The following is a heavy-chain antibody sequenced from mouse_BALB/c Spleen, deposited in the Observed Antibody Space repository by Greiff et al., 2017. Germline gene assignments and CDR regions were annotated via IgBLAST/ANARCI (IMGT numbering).Heavy chain of an antibody. D-gene: IGHD1-1*02. J-gene: IGHJ1*01. Sequence: QVPLKESGPGILQPSQTLSLTCSFSGFSLSTSGMSVGWLRPPSGKGLEWLAHIWWNDDKYYNPALKSRLTISKYTSNNQVFLKIASVVTADTATYYCARIGGNPDIDVWGAGTSVTVSS. CDR3: ARIGGNPDIDV. CDR2: IWWNDDK. CDR1: GFSLSTSGMS. V-gene: IGHV8-8*01.